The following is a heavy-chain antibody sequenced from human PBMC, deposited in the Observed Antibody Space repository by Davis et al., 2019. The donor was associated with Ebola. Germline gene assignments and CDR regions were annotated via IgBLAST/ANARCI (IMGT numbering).Heavy chain of an antibody. CDR2: IYYSGTT. Sequence: SETLSLTCTVSGGSISSSSYYWGWIRQPPGKGLEWIGSIYYSGTTHYNPSLRGRVTISVDTSKKHFSLKLGSVTAADTAVYYCARGSQWLGPDYWGQGTLVTVSS. CDR1: GGSISSSSYY. V-gene: IGHV4-39*07. D-gene: IGHD6-19*01. J-gene: IGHJ4*02. CDR3: ARGSQWLGPDY.